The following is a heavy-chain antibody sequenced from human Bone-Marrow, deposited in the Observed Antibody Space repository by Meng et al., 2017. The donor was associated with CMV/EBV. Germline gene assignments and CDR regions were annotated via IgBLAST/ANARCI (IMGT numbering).Heavy chain of an antibody. D-gene: IGHD5-18*01. CDR1: GYTFTSYH. J-gene: IGHJ4*02. CDR3: ARDPKTVRRGNSSGFDY. Sequence: ASVKVSCKASGYTFTSYHITWVRQAPGQGLERMGWISAYNGDTNYAQKFQGRVTMTTDTSTSIAYMELRSLRSDDTAVFYCARDPKTVRRGNSSGFDYWGQGTLVTVSS. V-gene: IGHV1-18*01. CDR2: ISAYNGDT.